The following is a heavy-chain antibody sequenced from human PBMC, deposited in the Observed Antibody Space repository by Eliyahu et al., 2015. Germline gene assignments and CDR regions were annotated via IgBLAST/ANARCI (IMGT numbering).Heavy chain of an antibody. J-gene: IGHJ4*02. Sequence: QVQLVESGGXXVQPGRSLRLSCAXSGFIFKSYGXHWVRQAPGKGXEWVAVISFDGSNKYYADSVKGRSTISRDNSKNMLYLQMSSLRLEDTAVYYCAKEIMVGGVIDYWGLGTLVTVSS. CDR1: GFIFKSYG. CDR2: ISFDGSNK. D-gene: IGHD3-16*01. V-gene: IGHV3-30*18. CDR3: AKEIMVGGVIDY.